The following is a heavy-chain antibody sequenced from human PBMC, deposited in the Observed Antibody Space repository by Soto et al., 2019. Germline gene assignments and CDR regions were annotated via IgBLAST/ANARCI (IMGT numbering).Heavy chain of an antibody. Sequence: GESLKSSCKGSGYGFGNYWIRWVRQMPGNGLEWMGINYPGDSDTRYRPSVQGQVAISVDKSASTAYLQWNSVKASDTAIYFCARLNPIYCSGRSFPKFFYYGMDVWGHGTAFTVSS. CDR1: GYGFGNYW. J-gene: IGHJ6*02. V-gene: IGHV5-51*01. CDR3: ARLNPIYCSGRSFPKFFYYGMDV. D-gene: IGHD2-15*01. CDR2: NYPGDSDT.